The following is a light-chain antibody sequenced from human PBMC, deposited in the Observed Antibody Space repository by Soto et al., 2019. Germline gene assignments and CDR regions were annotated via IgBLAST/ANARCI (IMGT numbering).Light chain of an antibody. CDR3: QQYNNWPLT. CDR1: QNVHSN. CDR2: DTS. J-gene: IGKJ4*01. Sequence: EVVMTQSPATLSVSPGDGATLSCRASQNVHSNLAWYQQKPGQAPRLLIYDTSTRATDIPFRFSGGGSGTEFTLTFSSLQSEDFAVYYCQQYNNWPLTFGGGTKVEIK. V-gene: IGKV3-15*01.